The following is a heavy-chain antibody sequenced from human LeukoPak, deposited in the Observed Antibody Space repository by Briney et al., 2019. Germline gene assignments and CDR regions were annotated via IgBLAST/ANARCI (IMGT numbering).Heavy chain of an antibody. CDR2: ISSSSSYT. V-gene: IGHV3-11*06. CDR3: ARGLRYFDPPPDY. J-gene: IGHJ4*02. CDR1: GFTFSDYY. Sequence: PGGSLRLSCAASGFTFSDYYMSWVRQAPGKGLEWVSYISSSSSYTNYADSVKGRVTISRDNAKNSLYLQMNSLRAEDTAVYYCARGLRYFDPPPDYWGQGILVTVSS. D-gene: IGHD3-9*01.